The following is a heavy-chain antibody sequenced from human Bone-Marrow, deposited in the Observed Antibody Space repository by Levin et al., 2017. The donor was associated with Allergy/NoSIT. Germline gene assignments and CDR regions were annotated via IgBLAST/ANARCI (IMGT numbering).Heavy chain of an antibody. V-gene: IGHV1-69*02. CDR3: ASWYYYGSGSSNGGFDY. CDR1: GGTFSSYT. D-gene: IGHD3-10*01. Sequence: SVKVSCKASGGTFSSYTISWVRQAPGQGLEWMGRIIPILGIANYAQKFQGRVTITADKSTSTAYMELSSLRSEDTAVYYCASWYYYGSGSSNGGFDYWGQGTLVTVSS. J-gene: IGHJ4*02. CDR2: IIPILGIA.